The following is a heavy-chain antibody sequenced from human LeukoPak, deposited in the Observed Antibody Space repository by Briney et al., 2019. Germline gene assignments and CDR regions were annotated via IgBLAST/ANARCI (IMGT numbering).Heavy chain of an antibody. D-gene: IGHD6-13*01. V-gene: IGHV4-61*02. CDR2: ICTSGST. CDR1: GGSISSGSYY. J-gene: IGHJ3*02. CDR3: ARSIAARPVMTFDI. Sequence: SETLSLTCTVSGGSISSGSYYWSWIRQPAGKGLEWIGRICTSGSTNYNPSLKSRATISVDTSKNQFSLKLSSVTAADTAVYYCARSIAARPVMTFDIWGQGTMVTVSS.